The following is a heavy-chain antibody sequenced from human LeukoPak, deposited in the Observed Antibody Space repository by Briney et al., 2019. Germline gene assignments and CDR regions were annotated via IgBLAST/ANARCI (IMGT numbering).Heavy chain of an antibody. J-gene: IGHJ4*02. Sequence: ASVKVSCKASGYTFTSYDINWVRQATGQGLEWLGWMNPNSGNTGYAQKFQGRVTMTRNTSISTAYMELSSLRSEDTAVYSCARGCLYRGYDFDYWGQGTLVTVSS. CDR2: MNPNSGNT. CDR3: ARGCLYRGYDFDY. V-gene: IGHV1-8*01. CDR1: GYTFTSYD. D-gene: IGHD5-12*01.